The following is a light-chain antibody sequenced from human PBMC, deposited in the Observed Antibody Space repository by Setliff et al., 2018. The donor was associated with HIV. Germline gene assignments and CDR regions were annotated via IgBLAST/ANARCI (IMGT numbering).Light chain of an antibody. CDR3: SSYAITNTLP. CDR2: EVR. Sequence: QSALTQPASVSGSPGQSITISCTGTSSDVGGYNYVSWYQQHPGKAPKLLIYEVRNRPSGVSNRFSGYKSGNTAALTISGLQAEDEGDYYCSSYAITNTLPFGTGTKVTVL. CDR1: SSDVGGYNY. J-gene: IGLJ1*01. V-gene: IGLV2-14*01.